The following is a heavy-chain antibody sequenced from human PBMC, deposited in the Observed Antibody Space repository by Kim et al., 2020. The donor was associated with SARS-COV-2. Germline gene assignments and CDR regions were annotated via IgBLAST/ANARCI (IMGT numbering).Heavy chain of an antibody. CDR2: INPSGGST. J-gene: IGHJ5*02. CDR1: GYTFTSYY. V-gene: IGHV1-46*01. D-gene: IGHD1-7*01. CDR3: ARERLTGTTENWFDP. Sequence: ASVKVSCKASGYTFTSYYMHWVRQAPGQGLEWMGIINPSGGSTSYAQKFQGRVTMTRDTSTSTVYMELSSLRSEDTAVYYCARERLTGTTENWFDPWGQGTLVTVSS.